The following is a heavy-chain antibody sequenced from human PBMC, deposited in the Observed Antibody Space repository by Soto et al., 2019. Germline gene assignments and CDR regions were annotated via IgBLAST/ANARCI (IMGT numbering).Heavy chain of an antibody. D-gene: IGHD1-7*01. CDR2: ISASGDIT. J-gene: IGHJ4*02. CDR1: GFTFSTYA. Sequence: GSLRLTCSASGFTFSTYAMSWVRQAPGKGLEWVSVISASGDITYSADSVKGRFTISRDNSKNTLYLQMNSLRAEDTAVYYCAKVYWTITGTTYDYFDYWGQGSLVTVYS. V-gene: IGHV3-23*01. CDR3: AKVYWTITGTTYDYFDY.